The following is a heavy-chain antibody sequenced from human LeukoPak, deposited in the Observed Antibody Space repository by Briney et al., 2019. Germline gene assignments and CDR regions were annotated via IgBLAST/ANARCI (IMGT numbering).Heavy chain of an antibody. J-gene: IGHJ4*02. V-gene: IGHV3-7*01. D-gene: IGHD2-21*02. CDR2: INQDGRDK. Sequence: GGSFRLSCAASGFTFSNYWMSWVRQAPGKGLEWVANINQDGRDKYYVDSVKGRFTISRDNARNSLYLQMDSLRAEDTAVYYCARDVFCGGDCYSPKSNWGQGTLVTVSS. CDR3: ARDVFCGGDCYSPKSN. CDR1: GFTFSNYW.